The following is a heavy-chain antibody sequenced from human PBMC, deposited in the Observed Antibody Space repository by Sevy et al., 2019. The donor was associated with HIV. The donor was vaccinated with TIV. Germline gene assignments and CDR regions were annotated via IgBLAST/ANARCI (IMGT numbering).Heavy chain of an antibody. CDR2: INSDGSST. J-gene: IGHJ6*02. CDR1: GFTFSSYW. V-gene: IGHV3-74*01. CDR3: ARDQGYSGYNYPLYYYYYGMDV. Sequence: GGSLRLSCAASGFTFSSYWMHWVRQAPGKGLVWVSRINSDGSSTSYADSVKARSTISRDNAKNTLYLQMNSLRAEDTAADYCARDQGYSGYNYPLYYYYYGMDVWGQGTTVTVSS. D-gene: IGHD5-12*01.